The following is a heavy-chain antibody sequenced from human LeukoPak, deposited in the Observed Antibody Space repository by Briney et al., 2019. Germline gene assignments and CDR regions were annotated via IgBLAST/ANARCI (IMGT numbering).Heavy chain of an antibody. CDR3: ARGLHTRSSGRRFDVFEI. J-gene: IGHJ3*02. CDR1: GGSISSSSYY. CDR2: MYYSGST. Sequence: SETLSLTCTVSGGSISSSSYYWGWIRQSPGKGLEWIGYMYYSGSTNYKPSLKSRVTISVDTSKNQFSLRLTSVTAADTAVYYCARGLHTRSSGRRFDVFEIWGQGTMVTVSS. V-gene: IGHV4-61*05. D-gene: IGHD6-6*01.